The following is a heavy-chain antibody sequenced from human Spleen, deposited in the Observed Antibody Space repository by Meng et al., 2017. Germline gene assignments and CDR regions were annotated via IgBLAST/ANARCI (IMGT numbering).Heavy chain of an antibody. CDR3: ARAYDWGFFDL. CDR2: INHSRGT. D-gene: IGHD3-10*02. V-gene: IGHV4-34*01. Sequence: QGQLQQWGAGLLRPSETLSLTCAVYGGSFRGYYWSWIRQPPGKGLEWIGEINHSRGTTYNPSLKTRVTISVDTSKNQFSLRLTSVTAADTAVYYCARAYDWGFFDLWGRGTLVTVSS. J-gene: IGHJ2*01. CDR1: GGSFRGYY.